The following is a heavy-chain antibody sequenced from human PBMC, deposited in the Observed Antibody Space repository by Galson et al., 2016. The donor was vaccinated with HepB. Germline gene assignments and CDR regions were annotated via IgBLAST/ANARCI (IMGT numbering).Heavy chain of an antibody. V-gene: IGHV3-23*01. CDR2: ISRDGDTT. D-gene: IGHD6-19*01. CDR1: GYTFRSYA. J-gene: IGHJ6*02. Sequence: SLRLSCAAFGYTFRSYAMSWVRQAPGKGLEWVSAISRDGDTTYNADSVKGRFSISRDNSKNTVYLQMNSLRAEDTAVYYGAKDGPGDSSGWHSYYFAMDVWGQGTTVTVSS. CDR3: AKDGPGDSSGWHSYYFAMDV.